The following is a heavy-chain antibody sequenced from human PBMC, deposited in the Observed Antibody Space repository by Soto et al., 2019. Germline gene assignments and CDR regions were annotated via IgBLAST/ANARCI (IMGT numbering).Heavy chain of an antibody. J-gene: IGHJ3*02. CDR2: IYPDDSDA. CDR1: GYSFTSQY. Sequence: PGDSLKISCKGSGYSFTSQYIAWVRQMPVRGLEWMGIIYPDDSDAIYNPSFQGQVTISADKSISTAYLQWSSLKASDTAIYYCARLFCGGDCFSGGRAFDIWGQGTMVTVS. CDR3: ARLFCGGDCFSGGRAFDI. D-gene: IGHD2-21*02. V-gene: IGHV5-51*01.